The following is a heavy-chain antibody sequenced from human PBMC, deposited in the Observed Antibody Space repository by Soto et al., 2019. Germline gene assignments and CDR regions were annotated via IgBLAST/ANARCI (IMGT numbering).Heavy chain of an antibody. CDR1: GGSISSSNW. J-gene: IGHJ4*02. Sequence: NPSETLSLTCAVSGGSISSSNWWSWVRQPPGKGLEWIGEIYHSGSTNYNPSLESRVTISVDKSKNQFSLKLSSVTAADTAVYYWASRSSGWTSFDYWGQGTLVTVSS. CDR3: ASRSSGWTSFDY. V-gene: IGHV4-4*02. CDR2: IYHSGST. D-gene: IGHD6-19*01.